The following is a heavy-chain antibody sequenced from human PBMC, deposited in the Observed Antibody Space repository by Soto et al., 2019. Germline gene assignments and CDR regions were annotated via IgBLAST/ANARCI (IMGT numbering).Heavy chain of an antibody. CDR2: INNDGSRT. CDR3: GTTFEY. Sequence: PGGSLRLSCAASGFTFSSYWMHWVRQVPGEGLVWVSSINNDGSRTWYADSVRGRIAMSRDNARNLVYLQMNSLRAEDTAVYYCGTTFEYWGQGALVTVSS. D-gene: IGHD1-26*01. CDR1: GFTFSSYW. V-gene: IGHV3-74*01. J-gene: IGHJ4*02.